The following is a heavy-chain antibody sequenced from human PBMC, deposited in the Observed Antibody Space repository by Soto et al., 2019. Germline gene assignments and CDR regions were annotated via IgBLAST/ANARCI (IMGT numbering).Heavy chain of an antibody. CDR1: GFTFSSYW. J-gene: IGHJ4*02. CDR2: INSDGRST. Sequence: EVQLVESGGGLVQAGGSLRLSCAASGFTFSSYWMHWFRHAPGKGLVWVSRINSDGRSTSYADSVKGRFTISRDNAKNTLYLQMNSLRAEDTAVYYCAVAVAGPTAIGYWGQGTLVTVSS. V-gene: IGHV3-74*01. D-gene: IGHD6-19*01. CDR3: AVAVAGPTAIGY.